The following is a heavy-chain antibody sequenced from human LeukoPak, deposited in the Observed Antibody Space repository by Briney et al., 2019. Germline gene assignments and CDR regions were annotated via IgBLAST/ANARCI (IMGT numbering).Heavy chain of an antibody. CDR2: IYPGDSDT. D-gene: IGHD5-24*01. J-gene: IGHJ4*02. CDR1: GYKFTSNW. CDR3: VRSSSIDMAVDY. Sequence: GESLKISCQASGYKFTSNWIGWVRQMRGKGLEWMGIIYPGDSDTRYSPSFEGQVTISADKSISTAYLQWSSLKASDTAIYYCVRSSSIDMAVDYWGQGTLVTVSS. V-gene: IGHV5-51*01.